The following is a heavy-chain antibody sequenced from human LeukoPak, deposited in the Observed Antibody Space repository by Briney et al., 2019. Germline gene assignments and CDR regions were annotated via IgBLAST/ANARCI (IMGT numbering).Heavy chain of an antibody. CDR1: GFPFSSFS. V-gene: IGHV3-23*01. D-gene: IGHD3-22*01. Sequence: GGSLRLSCAASGFPFSSFSMNWVRQAPGKGLEWVSAISGSGGSTYYADSVKGRFTISRDNSKNTLYLQMNSLRAEDTAVYYCAKGDGYFDYWGQGTLVTVSS. J-gene: IGHJ4*02. CDR3: AKGDGYFDY. CDR2: ISGSGGST.